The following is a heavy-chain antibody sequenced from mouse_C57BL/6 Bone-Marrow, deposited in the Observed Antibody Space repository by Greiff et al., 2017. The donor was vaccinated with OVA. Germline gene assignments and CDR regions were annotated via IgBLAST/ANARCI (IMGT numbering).Heavy chain of an antibody. J-gene: IGHJ1*03. V-gene: IGHV1-64*01. D-gene: IGHD2-2*01. CDR3: ARRANYYVYDGWYFDV. CDR2: IHPNGGST. Sequence: QVQLQQPGAELVKPGASVKLSCKASGYTFTSYWMHWVKQRPGQGLEWIGMIHPNGGSTNYNEKFKSRVTLTVDKSSSTAYMQISSLTSEDSAVYDCARRANYYVYDGWYFDVWGTGTTVTVSS. CDR1: GYTFTSYW.